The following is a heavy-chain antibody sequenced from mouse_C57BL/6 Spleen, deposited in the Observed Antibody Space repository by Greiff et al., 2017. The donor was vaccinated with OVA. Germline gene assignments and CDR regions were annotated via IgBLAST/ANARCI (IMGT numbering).Heavy chain of an antibody. CDR3: ARYYGYDSRYFDV. V-gene: IGHV5-17*01. Sequence: EVKLVESGGGLVKPGGSLKLSCAASGFTFSDYGMHWVRQAPEKGLEWVAYISSGSSTIYYADTVKGRFTISRDNAKNTLFLQMTSLRSEDSATYYCARYYGYDSRYFDVWGTGTTVTVSS. CDR1: GFTFSDYG. D-gene: IGHD2-2*01. J-gene: IGHJ1*03. CDR2: ISSGSSTI.